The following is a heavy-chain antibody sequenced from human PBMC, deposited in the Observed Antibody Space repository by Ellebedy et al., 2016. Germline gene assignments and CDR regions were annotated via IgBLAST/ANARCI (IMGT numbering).Heavy chain of an antibody. J-gene: IGHJ4*02. V-gene: IGHV3-21*01. D-gene: IGHD3/OR15-3a*01. Sequence: GGSLRLSXAVSGLTVSNNYMRWVRQAPGKGLEWVSFISSSSSYIYYADSLKGRFTISRDNAKNSLYLQMNSLRAEDTAVYYCAREEGAFWSVDYWGQGTLVTVSS. CDR2: ISSSSSYI. CDR1: GLTVSNNY. CDR3: AREEGAFWSVDY.